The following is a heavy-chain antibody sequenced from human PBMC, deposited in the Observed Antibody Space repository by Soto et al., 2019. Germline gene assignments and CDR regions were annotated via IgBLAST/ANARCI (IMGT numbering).Heavy chain of an antibody. CDR3: ARDRLWNWFGDEGWFDP. D-gene: IGHD3-10*01. V-gene: IGHV1-46*01. Sequence: ASVKVSCKASGYTFTSYYMHWVRQAPGQGLEWMGIINPSGGSTSYAQKFQGRVTMTRDTSTSTVYMELSSLRSEDTAVYYCARDRLWNWFGDEGWFDPWGQGTLVTVSS. J-gene: IGHJ5*02. CDR2: INPSGGST. CDR1: GYTFTSYY.